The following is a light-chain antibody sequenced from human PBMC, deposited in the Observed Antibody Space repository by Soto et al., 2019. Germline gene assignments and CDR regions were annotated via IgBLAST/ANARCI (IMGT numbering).Light chain of an antibody. V-gene: IGLV2-8*01. CDR2: EVT. Sequence: QSALTQPPSASGSPGQSVTISCTGTSTDVGAYNYVSWFQQHPGKVPKLMIYEVTKRPSGVPDRFSGSKSGNTASLTVSGLQAEDEAVYYCSSYTGNNIGPVVFGGGTKLTVL. J-gene: IGLJ2*01. CDR1: STDVGAYNY. CDR3: SSYTGNNIGPVV.